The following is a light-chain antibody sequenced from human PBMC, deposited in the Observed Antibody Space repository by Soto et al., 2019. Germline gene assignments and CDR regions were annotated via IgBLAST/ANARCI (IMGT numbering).Light chain of an antibody. CDR2: EVT. CDR3: NLFSIGNPYV. CDR1: SSDVGRYNT. Sequence: QSALTQPASVSGFPGQAINISCTGSSSDVGRYNTVSWYQHHPGKAPKLIIYEVTHRPSGVSDRFSASKSGNTASLTISGLQADDEADYYCNLFSIGNPYVFGSGTKVTVL. J-gene: IGLJ1*01. V-gene: IGLV2-14*01.